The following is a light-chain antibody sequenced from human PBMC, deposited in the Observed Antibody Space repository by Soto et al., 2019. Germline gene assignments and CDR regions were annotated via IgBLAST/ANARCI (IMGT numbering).Light chain of an antibody. CDR2: LNSDGSH. CDR1: SGHSSYA. Sequence: QSVLTQSPSASASLGASVKLTCTLSSGHSSYAIAWHQQQPEKGPRYLMKLNSDGSHSKGDGIPDRFSGSSSGAERYLTISSLQSEDEADYYCQTWGTGIQVFVGGTKLTVL. CDR3: QTWGTGIQV. V-gene: IGLV4-69*01. J-gene: IGLJ3*02.